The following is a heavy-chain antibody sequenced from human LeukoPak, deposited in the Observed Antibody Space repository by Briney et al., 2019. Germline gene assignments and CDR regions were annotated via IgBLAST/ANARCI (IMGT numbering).Heavy chain of an antibody. V-gene: IGHV3-13*01. D-gene: IGHD5/OR15-5a*01. Sequence: PGGSLRLSCAASGFTFRNYDMHWVRQFPGRGLEWVSAIGIADDTHYPDSVKGRFTISRENAKNSLYLQMNSLRDGDTAMYYCVRGGIQVSGIDAFDIWGQGTMVTVSS. CDR1: GFTFRNYD. CDR3: VRGGIQVSGIDAFDI. J-gene: IGHJ3*02. CDR2: IGIADDT.